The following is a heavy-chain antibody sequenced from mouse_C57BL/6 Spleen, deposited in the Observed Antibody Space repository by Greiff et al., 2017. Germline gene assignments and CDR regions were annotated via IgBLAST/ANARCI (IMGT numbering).Heavy chain of an antibody. V-gene: IGHV6-3*01. Sequence: EVNLVESGGGLVQPGGSMKLSCVASGFTFSNYWMNWVRQSPEKGLEWVAQIRLKSDNYATHYAESVKGRFTISRDESKSSVYLQMNNLRAEDTGIYYCTTTGEFSYYAMDYWGQGTSVTVSS. D-gene: IGHD1-1*01. CDR2: IRLKSDNYAT. CDR1: GFTFSNYW. CDR3: TTTGEFSYYAMDY. J-gene: IGHJ4*01.